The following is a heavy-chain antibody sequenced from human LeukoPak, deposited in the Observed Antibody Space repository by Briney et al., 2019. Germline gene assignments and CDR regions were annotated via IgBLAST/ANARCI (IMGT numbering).Heavy chain of an antibody. CDR2: ISGSGGSI. V-gene: IGHV3-23*01. Sequence: GGSLRLSCAASGFTFSSYAMSWVRQAPGKGPEWVSAISGSGGSIYYADSVKGRFTISRDNSKNTLYLQMNSLRAEDTAVYYCAKSRWVVAATPEYFDYWGQGTLVTVSS. D-gene: IGHD2-15*01. CDR1: GFTFSSYA. J-gene: IGHJ4*02. CDR3: AKSRWVVAATPEYFDY.